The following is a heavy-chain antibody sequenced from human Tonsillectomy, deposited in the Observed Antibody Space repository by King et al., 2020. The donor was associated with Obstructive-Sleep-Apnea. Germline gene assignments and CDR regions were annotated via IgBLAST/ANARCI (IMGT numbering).Heavy chain of an antibody. D-gene: IGHD2-15*01. CDR1: GGSISSYY. Sequence: VQLQESGPGLVKPSETLSLTCTVSGGSISSYYWSWIRQPPGKGLEWIGYIYYSGSTNYNPSLKSRVTISVDTSKNQFSLKLSSVTAADTAVYYCARGGPRGVVVVAAGEFDYWGQGTLVTVSS. CDR2: IYYSGST. CDR3: ARGGPRGVVVVAAGEFDY. V-gene: IGHV4-59*01. J-gene: IGHJ4*02.